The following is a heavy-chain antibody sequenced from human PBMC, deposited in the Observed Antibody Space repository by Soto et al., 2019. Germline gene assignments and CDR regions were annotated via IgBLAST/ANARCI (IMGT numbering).Heavy chain of an antibody. CDR2: MNPHSGIT. CDR1: GYSFTSND. CDR3: ARDATSPDY. V-gene: IGHV1-8*01. D-gene: IGHD2-2*01. J-gene: IGHJ4*02. Sequence: VASVKVSCKASGYSFTSNDITWVRQATGQGLEWMGWMNPHSGITEYALKFQGRVSMTRNNSITTAYMELSDLRSEDTAVYYCARDATSPDYWGQGTRVTVSS.